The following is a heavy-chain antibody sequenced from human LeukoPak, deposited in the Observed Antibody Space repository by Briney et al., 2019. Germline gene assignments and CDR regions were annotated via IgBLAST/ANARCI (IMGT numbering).Heavy chain of an antibody. Sequence: SETLSLTCTVSGGSISSYYWSWIRQPPGKGLEWIGYIYYSGSTNYNPSPKSRVTISVDTSKNQFSLKLSSVTAADTAVYYCAGHILLWFGERMDAFDIWGQGTMVTVSS. D-gene: IGHD3-10*01. CDR3: AGHILLWFGERMDAFDI. V-gene: IGHV4-59*08. CDR2: IYYSGST. J-gene: IGHJ3*02. CDR1: GGSISSYY.